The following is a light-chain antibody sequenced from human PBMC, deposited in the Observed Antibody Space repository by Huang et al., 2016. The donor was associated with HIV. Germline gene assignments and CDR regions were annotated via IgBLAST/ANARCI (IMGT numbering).Light chain of an antibody. J-gene: IGKJ2*01. Sequence: DIQMTQSPSSLSASVGDRVTITCRASETISDYLNWYQQKPGKAPKLLIYAASTLQSGVPSRLSASGSGTDFTLTISSLQLEDFATYYCQQSYSIPQTFGQGTKVEIK. CDR3: QQSYSIPQT. CDR2: AAS. V-gene: IGKV1-39*01. CDR1: ETISDY.